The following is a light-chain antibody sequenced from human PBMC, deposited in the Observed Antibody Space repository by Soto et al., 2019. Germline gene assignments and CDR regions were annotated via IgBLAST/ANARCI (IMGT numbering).Light chain of an antibody. Sequence: DVVLTQSPLSLPVTLGQPASISFSSSQSLVFGDGNTSLNWFHQRPGHSPRRLIYKVSNRDSGVPDRFSGSGSGTYFTLKISRVEPEDVGVYYCTQDTGWPWTVGQGTKVEIK. CDR2: KVS. V-gene: IGKV2-30*01. J-gene: IGKJ1*01. CDR1: QSLVFGDGNTS. CDR3: TQDTGWPWT.